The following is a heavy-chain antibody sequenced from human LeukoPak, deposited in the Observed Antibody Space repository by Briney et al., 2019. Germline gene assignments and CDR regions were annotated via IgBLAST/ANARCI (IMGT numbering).Heavy chain of an antibody. D-gene: IGHD5-18*01. J-gene: IGHJ2*01. V-gene: IGHV3-20*04. Sequence: PGGSLRLSCAASGFTLDDYGMSWVRQAPGKGLEWVSGINWNGGSTGYADSVKGRFTISRDNAKNSLYLQMSSLRAEDTALYYCARDADTAMDLDWYFDLWGRGTLVTVSS. CDR2: INWNGGST. CDR1: GFTLDDYG. CDR3: ARDADTAMDLDWYFDL.